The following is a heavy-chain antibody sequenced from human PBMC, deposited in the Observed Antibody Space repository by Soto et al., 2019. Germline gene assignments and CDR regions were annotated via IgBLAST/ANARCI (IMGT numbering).Heavy chain of an antibody. V-gene: IGHV4-30-4*01. CDR1: GGSISSGDYY. J-gene: IGHJ4*02. CDR3: ARVPPPYYYVRRGYYPLF. D-gene: IGHD3-22*01. Sequence: QVQLQESGPGLVKPSQTLSLTCTVSGGSISSGDYYWSWIRQPPGMGLEWIGYIYYSGTPFYNPSRKSLVTISLDTSKNPFSLKLSSVSAADTAVYYCARVPPPYYYVRRGYYPLFWGQGTLVTVSS. CDR2: IYYSGTP.